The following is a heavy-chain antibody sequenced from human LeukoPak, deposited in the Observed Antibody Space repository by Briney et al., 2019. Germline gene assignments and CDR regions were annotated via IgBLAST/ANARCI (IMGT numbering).Heavy chain of an antibody. CDR2: ISDDGSRT. CDR1: GFTFSCYW. J-gene: IGHJ4*02. V-gene: IGHV3-74*01. CDR3: ARDDGFYSDSSFQDY. D-gene: IGHD2/OR15-2a*01. Sequence: GGSLRLSGAASGFTFSCYWMHWVRQAPGKGLVWVSRISDDGSRTTYADSVKGRFAISRDNAKNTLYLQMNSLRAEDTAVYYCARDDGFYSDSSFQDYWGQGTLVTVSS.